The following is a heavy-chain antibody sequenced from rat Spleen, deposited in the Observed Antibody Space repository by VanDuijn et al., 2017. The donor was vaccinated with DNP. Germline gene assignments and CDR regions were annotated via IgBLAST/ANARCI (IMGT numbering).Heavy chain of an antibody. CDR1: GYTFTSYY. CDR3: ARRRLPYWYFDF. J-gene: IGHJ1*01. D-gene: IGHD1-4*01. CDR2: INTGSGGT. V-gene: IGHV1-43*01. Sequence: QVQLRQSGAELAKPGSSVKISCKASGYTFTSYYINWIKQTTGQGLEYIGYINTGSGGTNYNEKFKGKATLTVDKSSSTAFMQLNSLTPDDSAVYYCARRRLPYWYFDFWGPGTMVTVSS.